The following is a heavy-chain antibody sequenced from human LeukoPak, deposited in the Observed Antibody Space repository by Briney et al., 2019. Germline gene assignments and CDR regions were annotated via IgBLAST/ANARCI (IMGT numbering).Heavy chain of an antibody. CDR1: GYTFTSYY. CDR3: ARDTRTTVTTNLYAFDI. J-gene: IGHJ3*02. V-gene: IGHV1-46*01. Sequence: ASVKVSCKASGYTFTSYYMHWVRQAPGQGLEWMGIINPSGGSTSYAQKFQGRVTMTRDTSTSTVYMELSSLKSEDTAVYYCARDTRTTVTTNLYAFDIWGQGTMVTVSS. D-gene: IGHD4-17*01. CDR2: INPSGGST.